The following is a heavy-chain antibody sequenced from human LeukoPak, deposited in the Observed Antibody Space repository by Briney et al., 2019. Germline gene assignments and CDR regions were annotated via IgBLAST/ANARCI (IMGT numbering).Heavy chain of an antibody. J-gene: IGHJ4*02. CDR1: GYTFTGYY. CDR2: INPNSGGT. D-gene: IGHD5-18*01. V-gene: IGHV1-2*02. CDR3: ARGQKYTSGYSVTELGSRYSDY. Sequence: ASVKVSCMASGYTFTGYYMHWVRQAPGQGLEWMGWINPNSGGTNYAQKFQGRVTMTRDTSISTAYVELSRLRSDDTAVYYCARGQKYTSGYSVTELGSRYSDYWGQGARVTVSP.